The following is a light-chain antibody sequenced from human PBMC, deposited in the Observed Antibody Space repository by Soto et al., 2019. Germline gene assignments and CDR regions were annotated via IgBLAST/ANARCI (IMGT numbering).Light chain of an antibody. Sequence: IQMTQSPSSVSASVGDRVAITCRASQGISTWLVWYQQKPGKAPKVLIYDASSLQSGVPSRFSGSGSGTDFTLTISSLQPEDFATYFCQQDYSFQLTFGGGTKVDIK. J-gene: IGKJ4*01. CDR1: QGISTW. V-gene: IGKV1D-12*01. CDR3: QQDYSFQLT. CDR2: DAS.